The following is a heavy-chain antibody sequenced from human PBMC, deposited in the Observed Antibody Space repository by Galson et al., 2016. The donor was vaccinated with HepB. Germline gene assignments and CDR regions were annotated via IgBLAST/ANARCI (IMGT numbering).Heavy chain of an antibody. J-gene: IGHJ4*02. CDR3: ARHLASDTWSGFDY. CDR2: YYPRDSEI. CDR1: GYSFTNYW. Sequence: QSGAEVKKPGESLKISCKGSGYSFTNYWIGWVRQMPGQGLEWMGIYYPRDSEIIYSPSFEGQVTISVDKSIGTAYLQWSSLRASDTAMYYCARHLASDTWSGFDYWGQGTLVTVSS. D-gene: IGHD3-10*01. V-gene: IGHV5-51*01.